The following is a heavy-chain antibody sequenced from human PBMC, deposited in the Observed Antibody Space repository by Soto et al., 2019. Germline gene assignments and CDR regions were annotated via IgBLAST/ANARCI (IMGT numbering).Heavy chain of an antibody. D-gene: IGHD2-2*01. V-gene: IGHV1-69*01. CDR1: GGTFTSYA. CDR2: IIPIFGTA. Sequence: QVQLVQSGAEVKKPGSSVKVSCKASGGTFTSYAISWVRQAPGHGLEWMGGIIPIFGTANYAQKFQGRVTITADESTRTAYMELSSLRSEETAVYYCATKHCSSTSCHYWYFDLWGRGTLVTVSS. J-gene: IGHJ2*01. CDR3: ATKHCSSTSCHYWYFDL.